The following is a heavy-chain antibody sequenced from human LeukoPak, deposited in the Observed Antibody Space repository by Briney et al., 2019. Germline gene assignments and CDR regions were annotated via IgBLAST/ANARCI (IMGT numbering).Heavy chain of an antibody. CDR1: GFTVSSNY. V-gene: IGHV3-53*05. D-gene: IGHD3-22*01. CDR2: IYSGGST. CDR3: AKDADRSGYNGDWYFDL. Sequence: PGGSLRLSCAASGFTVSSNYMSWVRQAPGKGLEWVSVIYSGGSTYYADSVKGRFSISRDNSKNTMSVQMNSLRPEDTAVYYCAKDADRSGYNGDWYFDLWGRGTLVTVSS. J-gene: IGHJ2*01.